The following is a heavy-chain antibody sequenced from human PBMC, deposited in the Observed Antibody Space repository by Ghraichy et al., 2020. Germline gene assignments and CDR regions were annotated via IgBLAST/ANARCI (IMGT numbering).Heavy chain of an antibody. J-gene: IGHJ5*02. CDR3: ARDIAVAGTGWFDP. V-gene: IGHV6-1*01. CDR1: GDSVSSNSAA. Sequence: SQTLSLTCAISGDSVSSNSAAWNWIRQSPSRGLEWLGRTYYRSKWYNDYAVSVQSRLTINPDTSKNQFSLQLNSVTPEDTAVYYCARDIAVAGTGWFDPWGQGTLVTVSS. CDR2: TYYRSKWYN. D-gene: IGHD6-19*01.